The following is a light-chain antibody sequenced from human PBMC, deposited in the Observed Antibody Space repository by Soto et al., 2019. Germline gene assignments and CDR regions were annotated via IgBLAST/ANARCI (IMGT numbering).Light chain of an antibody. CDR3: QQGFSLPWT. V-gene: IGKV1-39*01. CDR2: AAL. CDR1: QDIKNY. Sequence: DIQVTQSPSSLSASVGDRVTITCRASQDIKNYLNWYQRKPGTAPRLLIYAALNLHSGVPSTFSASGSGTDFALNISSLQADDFGTYYCQQGFSLPWTFGQGTKVEVK. J-gene: IGKJ1*01.